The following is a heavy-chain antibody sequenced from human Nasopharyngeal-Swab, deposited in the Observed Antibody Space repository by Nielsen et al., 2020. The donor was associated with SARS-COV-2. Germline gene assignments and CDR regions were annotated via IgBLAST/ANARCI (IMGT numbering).Heavy chain of an antibody. CDR1: GFTFSSYV. CDR3: ARLVVGGGNY. Sequence: GESLKISCAASGFTFSSYVMHWVRQAPGKGLEWVAVISYDGSNKYYADSVKGRFTISRHNSKNTLYLQMNSVRAEDTDVYYCARLVVGGGNYWGQGTLVTVSS. CDR2: ISYDGSNK. D-gene: IGHD2-2*01. J-gene: IGHJ4*02. V-gene: IGHV3-30*04.